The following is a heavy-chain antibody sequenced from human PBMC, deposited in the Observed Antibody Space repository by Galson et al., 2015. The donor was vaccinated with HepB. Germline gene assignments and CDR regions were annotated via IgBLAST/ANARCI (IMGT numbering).Heavy chain of an antibody. CDR1: GFTFSDYY. V-gene: IGHV3-11*01. CDR3: ARVDYYDSSGYYQLDAFDI. D-gene: IGHD3-22*01. CDR2: ISRSGTTI. J-gene: IGHJ3*02. Sequence: SLRLSCAASGFTFSDYYMSWIRQAPGKGLEWVSYISRSGTTIYYADSVKGRFTISRDNAKKSLYLQMDSLRVEDTAVYYCARVDYYDSSGYYQLDAFDIWGQGTMVTVSS.